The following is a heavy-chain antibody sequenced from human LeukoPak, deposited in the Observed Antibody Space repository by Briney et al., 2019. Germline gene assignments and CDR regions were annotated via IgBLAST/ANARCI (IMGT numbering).Heavy chain of an antibody. Sequence: GRSLRLSCAASGFTFDDYAMHWVRQAPGKGLEWVSGISWNSGSIGYADSVKGRFTISRDNAKNSLYLQMNSLRAEDTAVYYCARDLQGGDYYDYWGQGTLVTVSS. CDR2: ISWNSGSI. J-gene: IGHJ4*02. CDR1: GFTFDDYA. D-gene: IGHD3-16*01. V-gene: IGHV3-9*01. CDR3: ARDLQGGDYYDY.